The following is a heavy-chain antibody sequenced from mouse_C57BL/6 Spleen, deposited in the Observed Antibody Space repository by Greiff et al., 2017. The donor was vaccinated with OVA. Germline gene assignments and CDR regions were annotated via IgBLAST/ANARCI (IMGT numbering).Heavy chain of an antibody. CDR3: AREGTTVVDFDY. J-gene: IGHJ2*01. D-gene: IGHD1-1*01. V-gene: IGHV5-16*01. CDR2: INYDGSST. Sequence: EVKVVESEGGLVQPGSSMKLSCTASGFTFSDYYMAWVRQVPEKGLEWVANINYDGSSTYYLDSLKSRFIISRDNAKNILYLQMSSLKSEDTATYYCAREGTTVVDFDYWGQGTTLTVSS. CDR1: GFTFSDYY.